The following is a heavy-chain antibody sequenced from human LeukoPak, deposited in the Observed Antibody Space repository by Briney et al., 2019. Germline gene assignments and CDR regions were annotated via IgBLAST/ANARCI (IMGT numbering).Heavy chain of an antibody. CDR2: ITPSDSGT. Sequence: PGGSLRLSCEASGFTFSAYAMTWVRQAPGKGLEWVSTITPSDSGTYYADSVRGRFTISRDISENTLYLQMNSLRVDDTAVYYCAKGGTYSSGWIDYWGQGTLVTVSS. D-gene: IGHD6-19*01. J-gene: IGHJ4*02. V-gene: IGHV3-23*01. CDR3: AKGGTYSSGWIDY. CDR1: GFTFSAYA.